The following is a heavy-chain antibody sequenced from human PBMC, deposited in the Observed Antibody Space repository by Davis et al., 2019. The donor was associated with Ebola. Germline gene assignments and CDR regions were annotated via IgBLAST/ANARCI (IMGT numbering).Heavy chain of an antibody. CDR1: GFTFSSYA. J-gene: IGHJ4*02. Sequence: GESLKISCAASGFTFSSYAMSWVRQAPGKGLEWVSAISGSGGSTYYADSVKGRFTISRDNSKNTLYLQMNSLRAEDTAVYYCATRKKGGCIFDYWGQGTLVTVSS. V-gene: IGHV3-23*01. CDR2: ISGSGGST. D-gene: IGHD2-8*01. CDR3: ATRKKGGCIFDY.